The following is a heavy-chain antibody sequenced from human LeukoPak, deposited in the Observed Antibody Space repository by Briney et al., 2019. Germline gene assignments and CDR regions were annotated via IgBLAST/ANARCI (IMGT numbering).Heavy chain of an antibody. CDR3: AKVATRATVLIYYYMDV. Sequence: GGSLRLSCAASGFTFSTYWMHWVRQAPGKGLEWVAFIRYDGSNKYYADSVKGRFTISRDNSKNTLYLQMNSLRAEDTAVYYCAKVATRATVLIYYYMDVWGKGTTVTISS. CDR1: GFTFSTYW. D-gene: IGHD5-12*01. J-gene: IGHJ6*03. V-gene: IGHV3-30*02. CDR2: IRYDGSNK.